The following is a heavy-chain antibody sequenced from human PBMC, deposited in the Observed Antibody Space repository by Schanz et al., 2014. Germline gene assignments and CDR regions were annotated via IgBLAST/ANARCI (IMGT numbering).Heavy chain of an antibody. Sequence: QVQLVQSGGEMKKPGASVRVSCKASGYTFTSYDFNWVRQAPGQGLEWMGRIIPVLAIADYAQKFQGRVTITADKSTSTAYMELTSLRSEDTAVYYCAGTYCSSTSCYTGYYYMDVWGQGTLVTVSS. CDR3: AGTYCSSTSCYTGYYYMDV. J-gene: IGHJ6*03. D-gene: IGHD2-2*02. CDR1: GYTFTSYD. CDR2: IIPVLAIA. V-gene: IGHV1-69*02.